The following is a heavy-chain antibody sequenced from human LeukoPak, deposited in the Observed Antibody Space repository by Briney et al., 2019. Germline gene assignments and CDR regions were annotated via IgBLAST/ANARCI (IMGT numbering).Heavy chain of an antibody. J-gene: IGHJ3*02. D-gene: IGHD1-26*01. Sequence: ASVKVSCKASGYTFNSYGISWVRQAPGQGLEWMGWISAHNGNTNYAQTFQGRVTMTIDTSTSTAYMELRSLRSDDTAMYYCARDYRLGSFNAFDIWGQGTMVTVSS. CDR1: GYTFNSYG. V-gene: IGHV1-18*01. CDR3: ARDYRLGSFNAFDI. CDR2: ISAHNGNT.